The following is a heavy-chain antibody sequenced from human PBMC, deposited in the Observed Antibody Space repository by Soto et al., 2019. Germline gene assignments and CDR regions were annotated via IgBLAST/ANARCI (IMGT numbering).Heavy chain of an antibody. Sequence: PSETLSLTCTVSAGSIGSSTYYWGWIRQPPGKGLEGFGRIYDSGSTYYNPSLKRRVTISVDTAENQFSLKLSCMTAADTAVYYCARHRGIGAAGTINYYNWFDPQGQGTLVTVSS. CDR3: ARHRGIGAAGTINYYNWFDP. CDR2: IYDSGST. D-gene: IGHD6-13*01. J-gene: IGHJ5*02. CDR1: AGSIGSSTYY. V-gene: IGHV4-39*01.